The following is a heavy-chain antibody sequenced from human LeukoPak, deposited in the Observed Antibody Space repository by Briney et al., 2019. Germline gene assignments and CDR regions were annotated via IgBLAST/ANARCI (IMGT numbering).Heavy chain of an antibody. CDR2: IYPDDSDT. D-gene: IGHD3-22*01. CDR1: GFSFTTYW. CDR3: ATHSSGYYLDAFDI. Sequence: PGESLKISCKGPGFSFTTYWIGWVRQIPGKGLEWMGIIYPDDSDTRYSPSFQGQVTISADKSISTAYLQWSGLRASDTAMYYCATHSSGYYLDAFDIWGQGTMVTVSS. J-gene: IGHJ3*02. V-gene: IGHV5-51*01.